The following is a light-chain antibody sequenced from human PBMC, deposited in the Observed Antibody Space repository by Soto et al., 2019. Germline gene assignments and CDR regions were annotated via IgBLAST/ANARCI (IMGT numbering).Light chain of an antibody. V-gene: IGKV3-15*01. Sequence: EIVMTQSPATLSVSPGERATLSCRASQSVSSNLAWYQQKPGQAPRLLLYGASTRATGIPDRFSGSGSGTEFTLTISSLQSEDFAVYYCQQYDNLPLTFGGGTKVEIK. J-gene: IGKJ4*01. CDR3: QQYDNLPLT. CDR1: QSVSSN. CDR2: GAS.